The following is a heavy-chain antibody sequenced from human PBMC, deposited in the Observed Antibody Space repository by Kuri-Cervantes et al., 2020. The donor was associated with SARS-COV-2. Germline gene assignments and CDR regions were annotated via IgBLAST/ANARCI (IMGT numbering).Heavy chain of an antibody. D-gene: IGHD2-8*02. V-gene: IGHV3-23*01. J-gene: IGHJ3*02. CDR1: GLTFSSYA. CDR2: ISGSGGST. Sequence: GESLKISCAASGLTFSSYAMSWVRQAPGKGLEWVSAISGSGGSTYYADSVKGRFTISRDNSKNTLYLQMNSLRAEDTAVYYCANTPLVDAFDIWGQGTMVTVSS. CDR3: ANTPLVDAFDI.